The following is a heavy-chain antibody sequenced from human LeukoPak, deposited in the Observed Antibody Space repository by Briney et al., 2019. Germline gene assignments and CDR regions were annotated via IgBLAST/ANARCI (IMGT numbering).Heavy chain of an antibody. Sequence: PGGSLSLSCAASGFTFSSYWMSWFRKAPGKGLEWVANTKQDGSEKYYVGSVKGRFTISRDSAKNSLYLQMNSLRAEDTAVYYCARAQGYYYDSSGEKVGLSYFDYWGQGTLVTVSS. J-gene: IGHJ4*02. D-gene: IGHD3-22*01. CDR1: GFTFSSYW. CDR2: TKQDGSEK. V-gene: IGHV3-7*01. CDR3: ARAQGYYYDSSGEKVGLSYFDY.